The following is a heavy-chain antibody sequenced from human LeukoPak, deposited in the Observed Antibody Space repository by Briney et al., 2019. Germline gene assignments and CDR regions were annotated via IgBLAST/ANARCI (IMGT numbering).Heavy chain of an antibody. V-gene: IGHV3-48*01. CDR2: ISTSSSTI. D-gene: IGHD6-19*01. Sequence: GGSLRLSCAASGFTFSSYGMSWVRQAPGKGLEWVSYISTSSSTINYADSVKGRFTISRDNAKNSLYLLVNSLRAEDTAVYYCARGPAVADYFEHYYMDVWGIGTTVTVSS. CDR1: GFTFSSYG. CDR3: ARGPAVADYFEHYYMDV. J-gene: IGHJ6*03.